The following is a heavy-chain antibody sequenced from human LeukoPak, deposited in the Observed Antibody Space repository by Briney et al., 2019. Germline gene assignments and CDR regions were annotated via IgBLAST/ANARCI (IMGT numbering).Heavy chain of an antibody. Sequence: PSETLSLTCTVSGGSISSYYWSWIRQPPGKGLEWIGYIYYSGSTNYNPSLKSRVTISVETSKNQYSLKLSSVTAADTAVYYCARYSSYWSFGYWGQGTLVTVSS. CDR1: GGSISSYY. CDR2: IYYSGST. CDR3: ARYSSYWSFGY. V-gene: IGHV4-59*01. J-gene: IGHJ4*02. D-gene: IGHD6-19*01.